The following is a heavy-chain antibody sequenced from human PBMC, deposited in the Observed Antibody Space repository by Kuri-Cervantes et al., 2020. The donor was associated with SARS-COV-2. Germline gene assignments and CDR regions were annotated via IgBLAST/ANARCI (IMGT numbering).Heavy chain of an antibody. J-gene: IGHJ4*02. CDR2: IRYDGSNK. CDR3: ARDLYCSGGSCYSLGFDY. D-gene: IGHD2-15*01. V-gene: IGHV3-30*02. CDR1: GFTFSSYG. Sequence: GESLKISCAAPGFTFSSYGMHWVRQAPCKGLEWVAFIRYDGSNKYYADSVKGRFTISRDNSKNTLYLQMNSLRAEDTAVYYCARDLYCSGGSCYSLGFDYWGQGTLVTVSS.